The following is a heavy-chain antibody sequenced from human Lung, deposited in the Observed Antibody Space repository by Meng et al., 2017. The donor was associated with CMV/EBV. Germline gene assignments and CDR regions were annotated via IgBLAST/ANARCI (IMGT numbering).Heavy chain of an antibody. D-gene: IGHD1-26*01. CDR1: GYSLSSGNY. Sequence: GSLRPACTVAGYSLSSGNYWGWIRQPPGKGLEWIGSFYHTGSTSYNPSLKSRVTISLDTSKNQFSLKLTSVTAADTAVYYCARGWGAALDYWGQGTLVTVSS. J-gene: IGHJ4*02. V-gene: IGHV4-38-2*02. CDR2: FYHTGST. CDR3: ARGWGAALDY.